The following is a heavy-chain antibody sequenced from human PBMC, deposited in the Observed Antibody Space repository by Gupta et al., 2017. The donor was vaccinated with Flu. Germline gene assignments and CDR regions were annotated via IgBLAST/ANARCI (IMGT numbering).Heavy chain of an antibody. V-gene: IGHV4-38-2*02. CDR2: IYHSGST. CDR3: ARGAAAVYFDY. CDR1: GYSISSGYY. D-gene: IGHD6-13*01. Sequence: GYSISSGYYWGWIRQPPGKGLEWIGSIYHSGSTYYNPSLKSRVTISVDTSKNQFSLKLSPVTAADTAVYYCARGAAAVYFDYWGQGTLVTVSS. J-gene: IGHJ4*02.